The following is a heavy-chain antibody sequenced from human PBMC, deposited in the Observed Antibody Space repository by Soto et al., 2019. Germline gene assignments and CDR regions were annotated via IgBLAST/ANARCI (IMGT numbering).Heavy chain of an antibody. V-gene: IGHV1-18*01. J-gene: IGHJ4*02. CDR1: GYTFTSYG. Sequence: ASVKVSCKASGYTFTSYGISWVRQAPGQGLEWMGWISAYNGNTNYAQKLQGRVTMTTDTSTSTAYMELRSLRSDDTAVYYCARDPGSYYYGSGAKLVIDYWGQGTLVTVSS. D-gene: IGHD3-10*01. CDR2: ISAYNGNT. CDR3: ARDPGSYYYGSGAKLVIDY.